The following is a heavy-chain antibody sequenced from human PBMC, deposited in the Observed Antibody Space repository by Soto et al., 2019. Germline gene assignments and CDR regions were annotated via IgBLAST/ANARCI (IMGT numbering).Heavy chain of an antibody. CDR1: GFTFSSYS. CDR3: ARVRLGIAAAGTEGEGYYYYGMDV. Sequence: PGGSLRLSCAASGFTFSSYSMNWVRQAPGKGLEWVSSISTSSSYTNYADSVKGRFTISRDNAKNSLYPQMNSLRAEDTAVYYCARVRLGIAAAGTEGEGYYYYGMDVWGQGTTVTVSS. J-gene: IGHJ6*02. D-gene: IGHD6-13*01. V-gene: IGHV3-21*01. CDR2: ISTSSSYT.